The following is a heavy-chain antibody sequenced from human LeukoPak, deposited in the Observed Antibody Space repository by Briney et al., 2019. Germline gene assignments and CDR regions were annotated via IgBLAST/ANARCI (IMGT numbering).Heavy chain of an antibody. V-gene: IGHV4-34*01. Sequence: SETLSLTCAVYGGSFSGYYRSWIRQPPGKGLEWIGEINHSGSTNYNPSLKSRVTISVDTSKNQFSLKLSSVTAADMAVYYCARGDYGGPDYWGQGTLVTVSS. CDR1: GGSFSGYY. J-gene: IGHJ4*02. D-gene: IGHD4/OR15-4a*01. CDR3: ARGDYGGPDY. CDR2: INHSGST.